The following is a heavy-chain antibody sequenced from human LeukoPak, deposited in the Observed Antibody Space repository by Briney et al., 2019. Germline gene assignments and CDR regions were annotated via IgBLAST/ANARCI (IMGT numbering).Heavy chain of an antibody. Sequence: PGGSLRLSCAASGFTFKLYWMHWVRQVPGKGPVWVARINDDGSDTVYADSVKGRFTISRDNAKNSLYLQMNSLRAEDTAVYYCATDRGTYYYDSSGYYWGQGTLVTVSS. J-gene: IGHJ4*02. CDR1: GFTFKLYW. V-gene: IGHV3-74*01. CDR2: INDDGSDT. D-gene: IGHD3-22*01. CDR3: ATDRGTYYYDSSGYY.